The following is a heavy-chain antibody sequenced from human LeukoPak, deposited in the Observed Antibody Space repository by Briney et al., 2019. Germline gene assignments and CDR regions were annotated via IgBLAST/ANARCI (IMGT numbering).Heavy chain of an antibody. CDR3: ARDYYDSSGRFDY. CDR2: VSYDGHNN. D-gene: IGHD3-22*01. V-gene: IGHV3-30-3*01. J-gene: IGHJ4*01. CDR1: GFTFSSFA. Sequence: GKSLKLSCAASGFTFSSFAMRWVRQAPGKGLEWVALVSYDGHNNYYADSVKGRFTISRDNSKSTLYLQMNSLRDDDTAVYYCARDYYDSSGRFDYWGQGTLVTVSS.